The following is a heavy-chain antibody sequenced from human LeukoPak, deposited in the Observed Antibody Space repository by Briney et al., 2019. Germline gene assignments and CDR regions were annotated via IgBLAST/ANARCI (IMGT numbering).Heavy chain of an antibody. Sequence: SETLSLTCTVSGGSISSIIYYWGWIRQPPGKGREWIGTIYYSGSTYYNLSLKSRVTISVDTSRNQFSLKLSSVTAADTAVYYCARHSRSVDYGSGSYTWDYWGQGTLVTVSS. J-gene: IGHJ4*02. V-gene: IGHV4-39*01. D-gene: IGHD3-10*01. CDR1: GGSISSIIYY. CDR2: IYYSGST. CDR3: ARHSRSVDYGSGSYTWDY.